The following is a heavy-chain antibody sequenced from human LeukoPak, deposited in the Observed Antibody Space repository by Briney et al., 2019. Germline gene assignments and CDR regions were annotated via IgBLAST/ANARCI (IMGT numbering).Heavy chain of an antibody. Sequence: PGGSLRLSCAASGFTFSSYWMHWVRQAPGEGLVWVSRINSDGSSTSYADSVKGRFTISRDNAKNTLYLQMNSLRAEDTAVYYCARTLAAASFDYWGQGTLVTVSS. D-gene: IGHD6-13*01. J-gene: IGHJ4*02. CDR1: GFTFSSYW. CDR3: ARTLAAASFDY. V-gene: IGHV3-74*01. CDR2: INSDGSST.